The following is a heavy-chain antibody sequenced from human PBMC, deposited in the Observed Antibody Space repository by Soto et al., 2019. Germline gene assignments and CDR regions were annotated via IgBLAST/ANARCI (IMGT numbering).Heavy chain of an antibody. CDR3: ARSASGRYDMDV. V-gene: IGHV4-30-4*01. CDR2: IHHSGST. Sequence: SETLSLTCTVSGGSISSGDYYWSWIRQSPEKGLEWIGNIHHSGSTYNNPSLKSRVAKSIDASRNQFSLKLDSVTAADTAVYYCARSASGRYDMDVWGQGTTVTVSS. J-gene: IGHJ6*02. D-gene: IGHD3-10*01. CDR1: GGSISSGDYY.